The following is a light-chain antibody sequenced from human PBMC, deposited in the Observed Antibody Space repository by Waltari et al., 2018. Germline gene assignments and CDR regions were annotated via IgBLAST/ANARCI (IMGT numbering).Light chain of an antibody. J-gene: IGLJ3*02. CDR2: EVS. CDR3: SSYTSSSTWV. Sequence: QSALTQPASVSAPPGQSITISCTGTRSAVGGYTYASWYQQHPGKAPKLMIYEVSNRPSGVSNRFSGSKSGNTASLTISGLQAEDEADYYCSSYTSSSTWVFGGGTKLTVL. V-gene: IGLV2-14*01. CDR1: RSAVGGYTY.